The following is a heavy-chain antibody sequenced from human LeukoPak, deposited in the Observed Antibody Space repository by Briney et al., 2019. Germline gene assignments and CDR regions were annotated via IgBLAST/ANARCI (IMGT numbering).Heavy chain of an antibody. CDR3: ARHSGNYLSPLDY. D-gene: IGHD3-10*01. J-gene: IGHJ4*02. CDR1: GGSIRSYY. V-gene: IGHV4-59*01. CDR2: MHHSGST. Sequence: SETLSLTCTVSGGSIRSYYWSWIRQPPGKGLEWIGYMHHSGSTKHNPYLKSRVTISVDTSKSQFSLKLSSVTAADTAVYYCARHSGNYLSPLDYWGQGTLVTVSS.